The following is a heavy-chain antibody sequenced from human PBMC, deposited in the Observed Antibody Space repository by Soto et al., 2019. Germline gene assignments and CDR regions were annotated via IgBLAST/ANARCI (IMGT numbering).Heavy chain of an antibody. CDR1: AGTFSSYA. D-gene: IGHD6-19*01. CDR2: IIPIFGTA. J-gene: IGHJ4*02. V-gene: IGHV1-69*13. CDR3: ARAWSIAGAGHDY. Sequence: AVTVSCTASAGTFSSYAITCVRQATGQALEWMGGIIPIFGTANNAQKFQGRGTITADEYTSTAYMELSSLRSEDAAVYYWARAWSIAGAGHDYWGQGTLVTVSS.